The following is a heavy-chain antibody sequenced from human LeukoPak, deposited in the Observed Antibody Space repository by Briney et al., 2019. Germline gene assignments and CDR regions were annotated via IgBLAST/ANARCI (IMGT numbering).Heavy chain of an antibody. Sequence: GGSLRLSCAASGFTFSNYAMSWVRQAPGKGLEWVSVFYSGGATYYADSVRGRFTISRDNSKNSLYLQMHSLRAEDTAVYYCAACGDGYNYFDYWGQGILVTDSS. J-gene: IGHJ4*02. CDR3: AACGDGYNYFDY. D-gene: IGHD5-24*01. V-gene: IGHV3-66*01. CDR2: FYSGGAT. CDR1: GFTFSNYA.